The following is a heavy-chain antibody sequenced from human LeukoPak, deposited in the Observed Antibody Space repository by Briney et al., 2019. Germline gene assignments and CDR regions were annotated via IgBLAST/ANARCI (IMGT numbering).Heavy chain of an antibody. CDR2: INYSRST. Sequence: SETLSLTCTVSGSSISSTSYFWGWIRQPPGKGLEWIGSINYSRSTYYNPSLKSRVTISVDTSKNQFSLKLSSVTAADTAVYYCARRNDILTGYVFDYWGQGTLVTVSS. CDR1: GSSISSTSYF. D-gene: IGHD3-9*01. V-gene: IGHV4-39*01. CDR3: ARRNDILTGYVFDY. J-gene: IGHJ4*02.